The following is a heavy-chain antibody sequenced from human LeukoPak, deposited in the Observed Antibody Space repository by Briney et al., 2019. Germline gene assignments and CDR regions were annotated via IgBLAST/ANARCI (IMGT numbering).Heavy chain of an antibody. CDR1: GFTFSSYS. CDR3: ARGGYSSSWYPPPWFDP. CDR2: ISISSSYI. Sequence: PGGSLRLSCAASGFTFSSYSMNWVRQVPGKGLKWASSISISSSYIYYADSVKGRFTISRDNAKNSLYLQMNSLRAEDTAVYYCARGGYSSSWYPPPWFDPWGQGTLVTVSS. D-gene: IGHD6-13*01. V-gene: IGHV3-21*01. J-gene: IGHJ5*02.